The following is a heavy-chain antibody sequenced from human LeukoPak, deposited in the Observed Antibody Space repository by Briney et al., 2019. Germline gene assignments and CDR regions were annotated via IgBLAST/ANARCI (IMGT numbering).Heavy chain of an antibody. CDR1: GFTFSSYW. V-gene: IGHV3-7*03. J-gene: IGHJ4*02. CDR2: INKDGGEK. CDR3: VKDPPPRYSGSPPAY. D-gene: IGHD1-26*01. Sequence: GGSLRLSCAASGFTFSSYWMSWVRQAPGKGLEWVANINKDGGEKYYVDSVKGRFTISRDNAKNSLYLQMNSLRADDTAVCYCVKDPPPRYSGSPPAYWGQGTLVTVSS.